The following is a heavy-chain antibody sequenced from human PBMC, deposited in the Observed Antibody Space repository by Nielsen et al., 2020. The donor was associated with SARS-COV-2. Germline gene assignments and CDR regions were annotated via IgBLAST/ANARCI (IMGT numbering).Heavy chain of an antibody. CDR3: AKLGDGPGY. CDR1: GFTFDDYA. J-gene: IGHJ4*02. D-gene: IGHD3-16*01. CDR2: ISWNSGSI. Sequence: SLKISCAASGFTFDDYAMHWVRQAPGKGLEWVSGISWNSGSIGYADSVKGRFTISRDNAKNSLYLQINSLRAKDTALYYCAKLGDGPGYWGQGTLVTVSS. V-gene: IGHV3-9*01.